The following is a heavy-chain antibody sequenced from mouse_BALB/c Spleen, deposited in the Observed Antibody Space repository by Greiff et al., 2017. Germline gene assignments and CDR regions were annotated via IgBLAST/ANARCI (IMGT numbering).Heavy chain of an antibody. CDR3: ARSTTATVVATNAMDY. D-gene: IGHD1-1*01. CDR2: ISSGSSTI. CDR1: GFTFSSFG. Sequence: DVKLQESGGGLVQPGGSRKLSCAASGFTFSSFGMHWVRQAPEKGLEWVAYISSGSSTIYYADTVKGRFTISRDNPKNTLFLQMTSLRSEDTAMYYCARSTTATVVATNAMDYWGQGTSVTVSS. V-gene: IGHV5-17*02. J-gene: IGHJ4*01.